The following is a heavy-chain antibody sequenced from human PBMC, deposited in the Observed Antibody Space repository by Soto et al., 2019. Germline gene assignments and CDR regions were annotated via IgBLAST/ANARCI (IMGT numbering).Heavy chain of an antibody. V-gene: IGHV3-30-3*01. D-gene: IGHD5-12*01. Sequence: QVQLVESGGGVVQPGRSLRLSCAASGFTFSSYAMHWVRQAPGKGLEWVAVISYDGSNKYYADSVKGRFTISRDNSKNTLYLQMNSLRAEDTAVYYCERGGGGYSGYGRYYFDYWGQGTLVTVSS. CDR2: ISYDGSNK. CDR3: ERGGGGYSGYGRYYFDY. J-gene: IGHJ4*02. CDR1: GFTFSSYA.